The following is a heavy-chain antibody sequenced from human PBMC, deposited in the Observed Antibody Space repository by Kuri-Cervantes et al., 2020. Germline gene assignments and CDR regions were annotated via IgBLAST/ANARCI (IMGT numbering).Heavy chain of an antibody. Sequence: ASVKVSCKASGYTFTSYYMHWVRQAPGQGPEWMGWMNPNSGNTGYAQKFQGRVSMTRNTSISTAYMELSSLRSEDTAVYYCARVRYAPDRPKCSGGSCYYTYYHGMDVWGQGTAVTVSS. D-gene: IGHD2-15*01. CDR1: GYTFTSYY. V-gene: IGHV1-8*02. CDR2: MNPNSGNT. CDR3: ARVRYAPDRPKCSGGSCYYTYYHGMDV. J-gene: IGHJ6*02.